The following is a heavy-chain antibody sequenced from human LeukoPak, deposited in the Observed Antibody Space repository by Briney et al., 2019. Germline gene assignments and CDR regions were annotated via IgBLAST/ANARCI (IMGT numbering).Heavy chain of an antibody. CDR2: IIGSGGFT. J-gene: IGHJ5*02. CDR1: GFTFSSYA. V-gene: IGHV3-23*01. CDR3: ARGYCSGGSCYSVFWFDP. Sequence: GGSLRLSCAASGFTFSSYAMNWVRQAPGKGLEWVSTIIGSGGFTYYADSVKGRFTISSDNSKNTLYLQMNSLRAEDTAVYYCARGYCSGGSCYSVFWFDPWGQGTLVTVSS. D-gene: IGHD2-15*01.